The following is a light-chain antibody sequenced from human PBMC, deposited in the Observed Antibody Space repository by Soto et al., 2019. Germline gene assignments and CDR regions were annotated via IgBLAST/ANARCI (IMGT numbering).Light chain of an antibody. Sequence: DIQMTQSPSTLSASVGDRVNITFRASQSISSWLAWYPQKPGRAPKLLISTASTLESGVPSRFSGSGSGTEFTLTISSLQPDDFATYYCQQYNVYWTFGQGTKVDIK. J-gene: IGKJ1*01. CDR2: TAS. CDR1: QSISSW. CDR3: QQYNVYWT. V-gene: IGKV1-5*03.